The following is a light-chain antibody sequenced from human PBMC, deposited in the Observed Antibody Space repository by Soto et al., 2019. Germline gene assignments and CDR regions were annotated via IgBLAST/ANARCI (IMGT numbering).Light chain of an antibody. J-gene: IGLJ2*01. Sequence: SALTQPASVSGSPGQSITISCTGTSSDVGGYNYVSWYQQHPGKAPKLMIYDVSNRPSGVSNRFSGSKSGNTASLTISGLQAEDEADYYCSSYTNSSPLVVFGGGTKVTVL. CDR3: SSYTNSSPLVV. V-gene: IGLV2-14*01. CDR2: DVS. CDR1: SSDVGGYNY.